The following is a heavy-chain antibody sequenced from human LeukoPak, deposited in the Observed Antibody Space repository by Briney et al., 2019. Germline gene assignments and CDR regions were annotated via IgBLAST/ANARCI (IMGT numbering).Heavy chain of an antibody. CDR2: IRTSPSVT. CDR1: GFTFSSYS. CDR3: ARDYAYAFDV. V-gene: IGHV3-48*02. D-gene: IGHD2-2*01. Sequence: GGSLRLSCAASGFTFSSYSMNWVRQAPGKGLEWVSYIRTSPSVTYYSDSVKGRFTVSRDNAKNSLYLQMNSLRDEDTAMYYCARDYAYAFDVWGQGTMVTVSS. J-gene: IGHJ3*01.